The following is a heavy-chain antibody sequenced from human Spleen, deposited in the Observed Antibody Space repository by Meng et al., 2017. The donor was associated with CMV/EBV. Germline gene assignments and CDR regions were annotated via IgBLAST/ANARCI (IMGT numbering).Heavy chain of an antibody. CDR2: IKQDGSEK. CDR3: VRDKSNVIFGVVIAGYYGMDV. CDR1: GFTFSSYW. V-gene: IGHV3-7*01. D-gene: IGHD3-3*01. J-gene: IGHJ6*02. Sequence: GGSLRLSCAASGFTFSSYWMSWVRQAPGKGLEWVANIKQDGSEKYYVDSVKGRFTISRDNAKNSLYLQMNSLRAEDTAVYYCVRDKSNVIFGVVIAGYYGMDVWGQGTTVTVSS.